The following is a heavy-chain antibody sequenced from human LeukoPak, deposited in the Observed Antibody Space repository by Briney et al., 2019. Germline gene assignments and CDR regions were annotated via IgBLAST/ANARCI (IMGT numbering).Heavy chain of an antibody. J-gene: IGHJ6*04. CDR3: ARVDYYGSGPYYYYGMDV. CDR1: GFTFSSYG. Sequence: GGFLRLSCAASGFTFSSYGMHWVRQAPGKGLEWVAVIRYDGGNKYYADSVKGRFTISRDNSKNMLYLQMNSLRAEDTAVYYCARVDYYGSGPYYYYGMDVWGKGTTVTVSS. CDR2: IRYDGGNK. V-gene: IGHV3-33*01. D-gene: IGHD3-10*01.